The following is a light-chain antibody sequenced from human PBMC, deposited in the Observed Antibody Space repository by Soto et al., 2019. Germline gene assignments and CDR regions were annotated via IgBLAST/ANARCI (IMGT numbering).Light chain of an antibody. CDR2: GAS. CDR1: QSVFSN. CDR3: QHYNNWPFT. Sequence: EIVLTQSPGTLSVSPGEGATLSCRASQSVFSNLAWYQQKPGQAPRLLISGASARATGIPARFSGSGSGTEFTLTISSLQSEDFAVYYCQHYNNWPFTFGQGTKVDIK. J-gene: IGKJ2*01. V-gene: IGKV3-15*01.